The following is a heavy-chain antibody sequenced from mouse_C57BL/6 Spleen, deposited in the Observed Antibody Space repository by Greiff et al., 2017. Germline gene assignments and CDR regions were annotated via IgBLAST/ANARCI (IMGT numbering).Heavy chain of an antibody. Sequence: EVKVVESEGGLVQPGSSMKLSCTASGFTFSDYYMAWVRQVPEKGLEWVANINYDGSSTYYLDSLKSRFIISRDNAKNILYLQMSSLKSEDTATYYCATSRGDYWGQGTTLTVSS. V-gene: IGHV5-16*01. D-gene: IGHD1-1*01. J-gene: IGHJ2*01. CDR1: GFTFSDYY. CDR2: INYDGSST. CDR3: ATSRGDY.